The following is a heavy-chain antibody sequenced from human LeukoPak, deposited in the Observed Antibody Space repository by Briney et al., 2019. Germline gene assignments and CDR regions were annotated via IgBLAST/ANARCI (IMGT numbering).Heavy chain of an antibody. CDR3: ARDRRGGSGSFDY. D-gene: IGHD3-10*01. J-gene: IGHJ4*02. Sequence: EASETQSLTCTVSGYSISRGYYWGWIRQPPGKGLEWIGSIYHSGSTYYNPSLKSRVTISVDTSKNQFSLKLSSVTAADTAAYYCARDRRGGSGSFDYRGQGTLVTVSS. V-gene: IGHV4-38-2*02. CDR2: IYHSGST. CDR1: GYSISRGYY.